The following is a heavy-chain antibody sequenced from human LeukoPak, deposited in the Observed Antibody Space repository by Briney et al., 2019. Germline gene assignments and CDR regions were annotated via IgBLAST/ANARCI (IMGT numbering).Heavy chain of an antibody. J-gene: IGHJ6*03. CDR2: IRYSGSS. CDR3: ARTILFYCHYYMDV. D-gene: IGHD3-9*01. Sequence: SETLSLTCTVSGDSISSYYWSWIQQSPGKGLEWIGHIRYSGSSNYNPSLKSRLTISVDTSKNQISLKVRSVTTADTAVYYCARTILFYCHYYMDVWGKGTTVTISS. CDR1: GDSISSYY. V-gene: IGHV4-59*01.